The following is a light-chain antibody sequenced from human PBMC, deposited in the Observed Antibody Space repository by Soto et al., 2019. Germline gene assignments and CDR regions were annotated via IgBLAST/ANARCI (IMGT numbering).Light chain of an antibody. CDR2: QVN. J-gene: IGLJ3*02. CDR1: NGDVGAYDY. V-gene: IGLV2-14*01. CDR3: CSDAGSNPWV. Sequence: QSALTQPASVSGSPGQSITISCTGTNGDVGAYDYVSWYQQHPGKAPKLMISQVNNRPSGVSNRFSGSKFGNTASLTVSGRQAEDEADYYCCSDAGSNPWVFGGGTKLTVL.